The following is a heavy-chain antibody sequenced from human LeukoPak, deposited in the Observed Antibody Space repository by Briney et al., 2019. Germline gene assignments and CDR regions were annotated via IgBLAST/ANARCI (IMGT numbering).Heavy chain of an antibody. J-gene: IGHJ4*02. CDR2: IYYSGST. CDR3: ASDAKAAGIDYFDY. CDR1: GGSISSYY. Sequence: SETLSLTCTVSGGSISSYYWSWIRQHPGKGLEWIGYIYYSGSTYYNPSLKSRVTISVDTSKNQFSLKLSSVTAADTAVYYCASDAKAAGIDYFDYWGQGTLVTVSS. V-gene: IGHV4-59*06. D-gene: IGHD6-13*01.